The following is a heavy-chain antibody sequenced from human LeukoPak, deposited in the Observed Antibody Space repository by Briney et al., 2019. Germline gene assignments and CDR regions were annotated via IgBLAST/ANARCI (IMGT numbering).Heavy chain of an antibody. CDR1: GFTFSSYG. CDR3: AKDRGYCSGGSCYFALDY. Sequence: GGSLRLSCAASGFTFSSYGMHWVRQAPGKGLEWVAFIRYDGSNKYYADSVKGRFTISRDNSKNTLYLQMNSLRAEDTAVYYCAKDRGYCSGGSCYFALDYWGQGTLVTVSS. V-gene: IGHV3-30*02. D-gene: IGHD2-15*01. J-gene: IGHJ4*02. CDR2: IRYDGSNK.